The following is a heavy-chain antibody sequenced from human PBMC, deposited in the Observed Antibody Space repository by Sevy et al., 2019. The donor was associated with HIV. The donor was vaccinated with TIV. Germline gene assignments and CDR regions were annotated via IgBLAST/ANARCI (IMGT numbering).Heavy chain of an antibody. D-gene: IGHD5-18*01. Sequence: GGSLRLSCAASGFTFSSYGMHWVRQAPGKGLEWVAVIWYDGSNKNYADSVKGRFTISRDNSKNTRYLQMISLRAEDTAVYYCAKDRGRGYSYGYGYFDYWGQGTLVTVSS. CDR1: GFTFSSYG. CDR2: IWYDGSNK. J-gene: IGHJ4*02. V-gene: IGHV3-30*02. CDR3: AKDRGRGYSYGYGYFDY.